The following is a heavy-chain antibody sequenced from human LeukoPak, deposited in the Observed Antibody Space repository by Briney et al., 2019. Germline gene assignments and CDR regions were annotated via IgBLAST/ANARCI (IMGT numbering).Heavy chain of an antibody. Sequence: SETLSLTCTVSGGSIRSSYYYWGWIRQPPGKGLEWIGSIYDSGSTYYNPSLKSRVTISVDRSKNQFSLKLSSVTAADTAVYYCARAPGLFPFDYWGQGTLVTVSS. J-gene: IGHJ4*01. V-gene: IGHV4-39*07. CDR3: ARAPGLFPFDY. D-gene: IGHD2-21*01. CDR1: GGSIRSSYYY. CDR2: IYDSGST.